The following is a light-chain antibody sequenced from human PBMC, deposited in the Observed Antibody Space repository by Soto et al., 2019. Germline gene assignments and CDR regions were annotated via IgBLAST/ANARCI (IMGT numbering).Light chain of an antibody. CDR1: QSISSNY. CDR2: TAS. Sequence: EIVLTQSPGTLSLSPGERASLSCRASQSISSNYLAWFQQKPGQAPRLLISTASSRATGIPDRFSGSGSGTDFTLTISKVEPEDFAVYYCQQYGTPRSVTFGQGTRLEIK. V-gene: IGKV3-20*01. CDR3: QQYGTPRSVT. J-gene: IGKJ5*01.